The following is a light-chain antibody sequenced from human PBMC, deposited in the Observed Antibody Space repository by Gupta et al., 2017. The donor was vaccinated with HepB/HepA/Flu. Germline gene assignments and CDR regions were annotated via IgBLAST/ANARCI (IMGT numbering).Light chain of an antibody. Sequence: EIVLTQSPGTLSLSPGERATLSCRASQTITSNFFAWQQQHPGQAPSLLMYAATRRATGLQNRCSGSWSGTVFTITITILAPDVLVVYCCQRYGRSPITFGQGTRLEMK. CDR1: QTITSNF. V-gene: IGKV3-20*01. J-gene: IGKJ5*01. CDR3: QRYGRSPIT. CDR2: AAT.